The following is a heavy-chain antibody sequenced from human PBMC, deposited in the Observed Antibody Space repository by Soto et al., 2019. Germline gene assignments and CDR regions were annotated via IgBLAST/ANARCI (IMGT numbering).Heavy chain of an antibody. J-gene: IGHJ3*02. Sequence: LRLSCAASGFTFSSYSMSWVRRAPGKGLEWVSSISSSSSYIYYADSVKGRFTISRDNAKNSLYLQMNSLRAEDTAVYYCAIDRGSNDAFDIWGQGTMVTVSS. V-gene: IGHV3-21*01. CDR2: ISSSSSYI. CDR1: GFTFSSYS. CDR3: AIDRGSNDAFDI.